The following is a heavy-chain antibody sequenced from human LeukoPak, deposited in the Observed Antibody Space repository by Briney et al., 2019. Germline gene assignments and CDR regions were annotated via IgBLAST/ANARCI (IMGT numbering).Heavy chain of an antibody. J-gene: IGHJ5*02. V-gene: IGHV1-3*01. D-gene: IGHD6-13*01. CDR1: GYTFTSYA. Sequence: ASVKVSCKASGYTFTSYAMHWVRQAPGQRLEWMGWINAGNGNTKYSQKFQGRVTITRYTSASTAYMELSSLRSEDTAVYYCARVGVYSWFDPWGQGTLVTVSS. CDR3: ARVGVYSWFDP. CDR2: INAGNGNT.